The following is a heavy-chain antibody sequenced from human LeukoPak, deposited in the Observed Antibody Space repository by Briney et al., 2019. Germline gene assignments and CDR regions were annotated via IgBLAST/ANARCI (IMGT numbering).Heavy chain of an antibody. Sequence: PGGSLRLSCAASGFTVSSNYMSWVRQAPGKGLEWVSVIYSGGSTYYADSVKGRFTISRDNSKNTLYLQMNSLRAEDTAVHYCARPVVPDPNYYYYMDVWGKGTTVTVSS. CDR2: IYSGGST. CDR3: ARPVVPDPNYYYYMDV. V-gene: IGHV3-66*02. J-gene: IGHJ6*03. CDR1: GFTVSSNY. D-gene: IGHD4-23*01.